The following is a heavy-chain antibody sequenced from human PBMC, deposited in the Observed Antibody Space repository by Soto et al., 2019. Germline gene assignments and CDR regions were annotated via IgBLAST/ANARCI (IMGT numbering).Heavy chain of an antibody. CDR3: ARGIKYYYGMDV. V-gene: IGHV3-74*01. J-gene: IGHJ6*02. CDR1: GFTVSSNY. CDR2: INTDETRI. Sequence: GGSLRLSCAASGFTVSSNYMSWVRQAPGKGLEWVSRINTDETRITYAESVKGRFTISRDNDKNTVYLQMNSPRAEDTAVYYCARGIKYYYGMDVWGQGTTVTVSS.